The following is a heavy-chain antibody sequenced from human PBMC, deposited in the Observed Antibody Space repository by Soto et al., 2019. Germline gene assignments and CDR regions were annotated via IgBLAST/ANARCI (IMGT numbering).Heavy chain of an antibody. CDR3: ARDHLKELPASIGRPRGWFNP. D-gene: IGHD1-26*01. Sequence: GGSLRLSCAASGFTFSSYAMHWVRQAPGKGLEWVAVISYDGSNKYYADSVKGRFTISRDDSKNTLYLQMNSLRAEDTAVYYCARDHLKELPASIGRPRGWFNPWGQGTLVTVSS. V-gene: IGHV3-30-3*01. CDR2: ISYDGSNK. J-gene: IGHJ5*02. CDR1: GFTFSSYA.